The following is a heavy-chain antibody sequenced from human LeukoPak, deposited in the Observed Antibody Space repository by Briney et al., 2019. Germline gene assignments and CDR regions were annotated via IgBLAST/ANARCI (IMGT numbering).Heavy chain of an antibody. CDR3: AASRYSSSSDFDY. Sequence: ASVKVSCKASGYTFTSYDINWVRQATGQGLEWMGWMNPNSGNTNYAQKFQERVTITRDMSTSTAYMELSSLRSEDTAVYYCAASRYSSSSDFDYWGQGTLVTVSS. CDR1: GYTFTSYD. J-gene: IGHJ4*02. CDR2: MNPNSGNT. V-gene: IGHV1-8*01. D-gene: IGHD6-6*01.